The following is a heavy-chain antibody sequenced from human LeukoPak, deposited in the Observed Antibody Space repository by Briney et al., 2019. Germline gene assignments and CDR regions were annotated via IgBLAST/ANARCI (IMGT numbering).Heavy chain of an antibody. Sequence: GGSLRLSCAASGFTFSSYWMSWVRQAPGKGLEWVANIKQGGSEKYYVDSVKGRFTISRDNSKNTLYLQMNSLRAEDTAVYYCVRGYSKAYYYDSSGYYPDYWGQGTLVTVSS. CDR2: IKQGGSEK. J-gene: IGHJ4*02. CDR1: GFTFSSYW. D-gene: IGHD3-22*01. V-gene: IGHV3-7*01. CDR3: VRGYSKAYYYDSSGYYPDY.